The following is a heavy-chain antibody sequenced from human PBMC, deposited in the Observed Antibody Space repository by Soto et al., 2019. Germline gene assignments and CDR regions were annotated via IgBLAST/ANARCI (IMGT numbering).Heavy chain of an antibody. D-gene: IGHD4-17*01. J-gene: IGHJ5*01. V-gene: IGHV1-18*04. CDR1: GYTFTDYD. Sequence: ASVKVSCKSSGYTFTDYDITWVRQAPGQGLEWMGWSATYNENANYAQKFRGRVTMTTDTSTSRAYMELRSLRSDDTAIYYCASLKIREYGYYVSWFDSWGQGTLVTFSS. CDR3: ASLKIREYGYYVSWFDS. CDR2: SATYNENA.